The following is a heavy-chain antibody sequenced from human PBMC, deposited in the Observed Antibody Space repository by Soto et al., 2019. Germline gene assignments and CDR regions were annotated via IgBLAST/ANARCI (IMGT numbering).Heavy chain of an antibody. CDR3: ARVGMDFWSGFFDY. CDR1: GYSISSGYY. CDR2: IYHSGST. J-gene: IGHJ4*02. V-gene: IGHV4-38-2*01. Sequence: PSETLSLTCAVSGYSISSGYYWGWIRQPPGKGLEWIGSIYHSGSTYYNPSLKSRVTISVDTSKNQFSLKLSSVTAADTAVYYCARVGMDFWSGFFDYWGQGTLVTVSS. D-gene: IGHD3-3*01.